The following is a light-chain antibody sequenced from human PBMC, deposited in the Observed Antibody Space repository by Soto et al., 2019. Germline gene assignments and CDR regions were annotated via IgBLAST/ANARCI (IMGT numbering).Light chain of an antibody. CDR3: QQYNNWPRT. CDR2: GAS. J-gene: IGKJ1*01. Sequence: EIVMTQSPATLSVSPGASATLSCRASQSVSTNLAWYQQKPGQVPRVLIYGASTRATEIPARFSGSGSGTEFTLTIDRLQSEDFAFYYCQQYNNWPRTFGQGTKVEIK. V-gene: IGKV3-15*01. CDR1: QSVSTN.